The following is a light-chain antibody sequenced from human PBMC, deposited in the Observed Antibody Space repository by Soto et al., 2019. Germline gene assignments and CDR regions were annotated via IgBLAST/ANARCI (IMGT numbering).Light chain of an antibody. Sequence: ETLLAQSRDNVSVPPGERATLSCRASHSVGSTLAWYQQKPGQAPRFLIYDASNRATGIPARFSGSGSGTDFTLTISSLEPEDFAVYYCSQRSTWPQITFGQGTRLEIK. CDR2: DAS. CDR3: SQRSTWPQIT. J-gene: IGKJ5*01. V-gene: IGKV3-11*01. CDR1: HSVGST.